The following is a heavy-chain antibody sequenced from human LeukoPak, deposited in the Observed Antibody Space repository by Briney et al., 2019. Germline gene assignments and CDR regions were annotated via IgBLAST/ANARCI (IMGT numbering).Heavy chain of an antibody. Sequence: PGTSLRLSCAASGFTFSSYGMHWVRQAPGKGLEWVALIWYEGNNKKYADSVKGRITISRDNSKNTLYLEMNSLRAEDTAVYYCARGWGSNIYASAFDIWGQGTMATISS. CDR3: ARGWGSNIYASAFDI. J-gene: IGHJ3*02. V-gene: IGHV3-33*01. CDR1: GFTFSSYG. D-gene: IGHD7-27*01. CDR2: IWYEGNNK.